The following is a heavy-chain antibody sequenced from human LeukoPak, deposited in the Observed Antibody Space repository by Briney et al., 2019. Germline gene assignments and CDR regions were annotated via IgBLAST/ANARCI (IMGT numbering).Heavy chain of an antibody. CDR1: GFSLSTNY. V-gene: IGHV3-53*01. Sequence: GGSLRLSCAASGFSLSTNYMEWVRQAPRKGLEWGSILYSGSSTYYADSVEGRFIVSRDSSTNTLSLQMNDLRAEDTAVYYCARVGDHFHWYLDLWGRGTLVTVSS. CDR3: ARVGDHFHWYLDL. J-gene: IGHJ2*01. D-gene: IGHD3-3*02. CDR2: LYSGSST.